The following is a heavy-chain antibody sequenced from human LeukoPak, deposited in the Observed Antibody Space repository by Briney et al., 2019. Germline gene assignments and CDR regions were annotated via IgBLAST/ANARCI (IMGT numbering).Heavy chain of an antibody. V-gene: IGHV1-69*02. CDR1: GGTFSSYT. CDR3: ARLTYYAILTGYNVDY. D-gene: IGHD3-9*01. Sequence: GASVKVSCKASGGTFSSYTISWVRQAPRQGLEWMGRIIPILGIANYAQKFQGRVTITADKSTSTAYMELSSLRSEDTAVYYCARLTYYAILTGYNVDYWGQGTLVTVSS. CDR2: IIPILGIA. J-gene: IGHJ4*02.